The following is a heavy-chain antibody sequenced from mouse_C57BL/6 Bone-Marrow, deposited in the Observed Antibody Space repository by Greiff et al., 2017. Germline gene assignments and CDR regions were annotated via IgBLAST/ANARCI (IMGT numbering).Heavy chain of an antibody. D-gene: IGHD1-1*01. V-gene: IGHV2-3*01. CDR2: IWGDGST. Sequence: VQLQQSGPGLVAPSQSLSITCTVSGFSLTSYGVSWVRQPPGKGLEWLGVIWGDGSTNYHSALISRLSISKDNSKSQVFLKLNSLQTDDTATYYCANRGGSSYQSAMDYWGQGTSVTVSS. CDR3: ANRGGSSYQSAMDY. J-gene: IGHJ4*01. CDR1: GFSLTSYG.